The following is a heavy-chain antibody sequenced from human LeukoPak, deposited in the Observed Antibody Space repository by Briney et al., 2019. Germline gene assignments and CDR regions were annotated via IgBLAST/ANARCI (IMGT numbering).Heavy chain of an antibody. CDR1: GFTFSSYE. J-gene: IGHJ6*03. CDR3: ARHSDSDYYYYYMDV. V-gene: IGHV3-48*03. D-gene: IGHD2-15*01. CDR2: ISSSGSTI. Sequence: GGSLRLSCAASGFTFSSYEMNWVRQAPGKGLEWVSYISSSGSTIYYADSVKGRFTISRDNAKNSLYLQMNSLRAEDTAVYYCARHSDSDYYYYYMDVWGKGTTVTVSS.